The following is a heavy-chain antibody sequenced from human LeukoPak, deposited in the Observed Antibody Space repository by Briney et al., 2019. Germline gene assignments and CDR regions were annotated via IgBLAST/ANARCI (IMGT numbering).Heavy chain of an antibody. CDR1: GFTFSSYA. CDR3: AKMVREFYTISYYFDY. Sequence: PGGSLRLSCAVSGFTFSSYAMNWLRQAPGKGLDWVSGISGSGAGTYYADSVKGRFTISRDNSKNTLYLQMNSLRAEDTAVYYCAKMVREFYTISYYFDYWGQGTLVTVSS. D-gene: IGHD2-8*01. V-gene: IGHV3-23*01. J-gene: IGHJ4*02. CDR2: ISGSGAGT.